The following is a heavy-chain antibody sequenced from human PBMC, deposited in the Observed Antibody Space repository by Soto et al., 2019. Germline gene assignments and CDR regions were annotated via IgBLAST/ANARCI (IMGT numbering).Heavy chain of an antibody. D-gene: IGHD3-10*01. CDR1: GFTFSSYW. Sequence: EVQLVESGGGLVQPGGSLRLSCAASGFTFSSYWMHWVRQAPGKGLVWVSRINSDGSSTSYADSVKGRFTISRDNAQNTLYLQMNSLRAADTAVYYCAKGGSGIMDVWGQGTTVTVSS. CDR2: INSDGSST. V-gene: IGHV3-74*01. CDR3: AKGGSGIMDV. J-gene: IGHJ6*02.